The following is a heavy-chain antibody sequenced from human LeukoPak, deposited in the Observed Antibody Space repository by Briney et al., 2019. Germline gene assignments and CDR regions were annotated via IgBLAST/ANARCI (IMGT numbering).Heavy chain of an antibody. Sequence: PGRSLRLSCVASGFTFSSYAMSWVRQVPGKGLEWVSVISGSGNSTYYADSVKGRFTISRDKSKNTLYLHMNSLRAEDTAVYYCTKGLGYYDRSGYYGYFEYWGQGTLVTVSS. V-gene: IGHV3-23*01. CDR2: ISGSGNST. CDR1: GFTFSSYA. J-gene: IGHJ4*02. D-gene: IGHD3-22*01. CDR3: TKGLGYYDRSGYYGYFEY.